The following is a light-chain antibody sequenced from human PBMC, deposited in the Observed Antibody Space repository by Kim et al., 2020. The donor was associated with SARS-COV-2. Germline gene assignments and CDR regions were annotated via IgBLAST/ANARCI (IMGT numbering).Light chain of an antibody. J-gene: IGKJ5*01. CDR1: QGISKF. V-gene: IGKV1-17*03. CDR3: LQHSAYPST. Sequence: DIQMTQSPSALSASVGDRVTITCRANQGISKFLAWLQQKPGKAPKRLIYDASSLQSGVPSRFSGSGSGTEFTLTISSLHPEDVATYYCLQHSAYPSTFGQGTRLEIK. CDR2: DAS.